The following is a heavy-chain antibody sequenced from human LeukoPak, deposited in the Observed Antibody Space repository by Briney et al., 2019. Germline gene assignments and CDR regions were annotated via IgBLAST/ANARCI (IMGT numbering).Heavy chain of an antibody. V-gene: IGHV4-34*09. CDR1: GGSFSGYY. D-gene: IGHD2-2*01. CDR2: IYYSGST. J-gene: IGHJ6*02. Sequence: PSETLSLTCAVYGGSFSGYYWSWIRQPPGKGLEWIGYIYYSGSTYYNPSLKSRVTISVDTSKNQFSLKLSSVTAADTAVYYCARDSEGSSTNDYYGMDVWGQGITVTVSS. CDR3: ARDSEGSSTNDYYGMDV.